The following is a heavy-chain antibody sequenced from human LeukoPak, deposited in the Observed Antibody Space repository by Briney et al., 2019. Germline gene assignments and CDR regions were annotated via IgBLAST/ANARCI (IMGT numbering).Heavy chain of an antibody. CDR1: GGSISSSNYY. J-gene: IGHJ4*02. CDR2: IYYSGST. V-gene: IGHV4-39*07. CDR3: AREDCSAGTCYVFDY. Sequence: SETLSLTCTVSGGSISSSNYYWGWIRQPPGKGLEWIGNIYYSGSTNYNPSLKSRVTISVDTSKNQFSLKLNSVTAADTAQYYCAREDCSAGTCYVFDYWGQGTLVTVSS. D-gene: IGHD2-15*01.